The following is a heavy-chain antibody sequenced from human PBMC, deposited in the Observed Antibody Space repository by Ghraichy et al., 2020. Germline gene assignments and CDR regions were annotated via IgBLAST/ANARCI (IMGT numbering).Heavy chain of an antibody. J-gene: IGHJ5*02. V-gene: IGHV3-9*01. Sequence: GGSLRLSCAASGFTFEDYAMHWVRQAPGRGLEWVSGISWNSGTMGYADSVKGRFTISRDNAKNSLYLQMNSLRAEDTALYYCAKDSLGYSSGDRCLYSWFDPWGQGTLVIVSS. D-gene: IGHD2-15*01. CDR3: AKDSLGYSSGDRCLYSWFDP. CDR2: ISWNSGTM. CDR1: GFTFEDYA.